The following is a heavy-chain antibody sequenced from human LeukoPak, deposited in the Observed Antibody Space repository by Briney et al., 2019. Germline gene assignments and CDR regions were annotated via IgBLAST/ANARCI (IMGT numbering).Heavy chain of an antibody. V-gene: IGHV3-23*01. CDR1: GFTFSNYA. J-gene: IGHJ5*02. CDR3: ATGTYYYGLDP. Sequence: PGGSLRLSCAASGFTFSNYAMIWVRQAPGKGLQWVSTISGSDGRTFYADSVKGRFTISRDNSRNTLYLQMNSLRAEDTAVYYCATGTYYYGLDPWGQGTLVTVS. CDR2: ISGSDGRT. D-gene: IGHD3-10*01.